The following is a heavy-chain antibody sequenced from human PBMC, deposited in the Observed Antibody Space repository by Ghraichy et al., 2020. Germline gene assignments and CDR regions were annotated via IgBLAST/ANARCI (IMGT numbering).Heavy chain of an antibody. CDR3: ANEDCSGGSCYTSLYYGMDV. D-gene: IGHD2-15*01. CDR1: GFTFSSYG. CDR2: ISYDGSNK. Sequence: GGSLRLSCAASGFTFSSYGMHWVRQAPGKGLEWVAVISYDGSNKYYADSVKGRFTISRDNSKNTLYLQMNSLRAEDTAVYYCANEDCSGGSCYTSLYYGMDVWGQGTTVTVSS. V-gene: IGHV3-30*18. J-gene: IGHJ6*02.